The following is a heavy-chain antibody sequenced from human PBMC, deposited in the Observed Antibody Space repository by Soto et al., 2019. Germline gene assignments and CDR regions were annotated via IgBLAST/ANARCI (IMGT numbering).Heavy chain of an antibody. D-gene: IGHD5-18*01. CDR1: GLTVSSNY. CDR2: IYSGGST. Sequence: GGSLSLSCAASGLTVSSNYMSWVRQAPGKGLEWVSVIYSGGSTYYADSGRGRFTISRDNSKNTLYLQRNSLRAEDTAVYYCARVDTAMVTDYSYDYMDVWGKGTTVTVS. V-gene: IGHV3-53*01. J-gene: IGHJ6*03. CDR3: ARVDTAMVTDYSYDYMDV.